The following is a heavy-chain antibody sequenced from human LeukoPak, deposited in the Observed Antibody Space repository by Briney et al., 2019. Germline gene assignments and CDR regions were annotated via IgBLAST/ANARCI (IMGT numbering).Heavy chain of an antibody. CDR1: GFTFSSYS. Sequence: GGSLRLSCAASGFTFSSYSMNWVRQAPGKGLEWVSYISSSSSTIYYADSVKGRFTISRDNAKNSLYLQMNSLRAEDTAVYYCAREGWGNCDFWSGSKRDYMDVWGKGTTVTVSS. CDR3: AREGWGNCDFWSGSKRDYMDV. V-gene: IGHV3-48*01. CDR2: ISSSSSTI. J-gene: IGHJ6*03. D-gene: IGHD3-3*01.